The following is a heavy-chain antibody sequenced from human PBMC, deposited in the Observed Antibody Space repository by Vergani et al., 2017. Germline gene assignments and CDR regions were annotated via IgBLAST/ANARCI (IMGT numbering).Heavy chain of an antibody. D-gene: IGHD6-19*01. J-gene: IGHJ1*01. CDR1: GDSLRGHY. V-gene: IGHV4-34*02. CDR3: TRHGRSGWAGYFQH. CDR2: IYYTGTT. Sequence: QVQLRQWGVGLVKPSETLSLTCGIYGDSLRGHYWSWIRQPPGKGLEWIGTIYYTGTTYYNEAHKSRLTISVDTSKNQFSLNLTSVTAADTAVYYCTRHGRSGWAGYFQHWGQGTLVTASS.